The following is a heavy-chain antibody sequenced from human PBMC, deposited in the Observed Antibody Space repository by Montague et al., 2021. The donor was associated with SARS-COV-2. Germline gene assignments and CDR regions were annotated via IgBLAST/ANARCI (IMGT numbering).Heavy chain of an antibody. CDR1: GGSFSGYY. D-gene: IGHD2-2*01. Sequence: SETLSLTCAVYGGSFSGYYWSWIRQPPGKGPEWIGEINHSGSTNYNPSLKSRVTISVDTSKNQFSLKLSSVTAADTAVCYCARVRAVPAAMRIFSLGRSYYGMDVWGQGTTVTVSS. CDR2: INHSGST. V-gene: IGHV4-34*01. J-gene: IGHJ6*02. CDR3: ARVRAVPAAMRIFSLGRSYYGMDV.